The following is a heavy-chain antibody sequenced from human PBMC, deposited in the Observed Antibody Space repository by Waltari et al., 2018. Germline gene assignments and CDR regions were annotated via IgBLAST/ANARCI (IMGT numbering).Heavy chain of an antibody. CDR1: GIPFSNYA. V-gene: IGHV3-23*01. J-gene: IGHJ4*02. CDR3: ATPFYNWDDPLHS. D-gene: IGHD1-20*01. CDR2: ITGGDDT. Sequence: EVQLLESGGDLVQPGGSLRLSCAASGIPFSNYAINWVRLAPGKGLGWVSAITGGDDTYYADSVKGRFTISRGTSKDTVHLQMNGLRAEDTAVYYCATPFYNWDDPLHSWGQGTLVTVSS.